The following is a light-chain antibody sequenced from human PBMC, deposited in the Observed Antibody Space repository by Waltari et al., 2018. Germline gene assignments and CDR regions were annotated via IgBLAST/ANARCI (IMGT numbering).Light chain of an antibody. V-gene: IGLV2-14*01. CDR1: SSDVGSYNY. Sequence: QSAPTQPPSVSGSPGQSVTISCTGTSSDVGSYNYVSWYQQHPDKAPSAVSDRFSGAKSGNTASMTISVLQAEDEADYYCCSYTTSSTCVFGGGTRLTVL. J-gene: IGLJ2*01. CDR3: CSYTTSSTCV.